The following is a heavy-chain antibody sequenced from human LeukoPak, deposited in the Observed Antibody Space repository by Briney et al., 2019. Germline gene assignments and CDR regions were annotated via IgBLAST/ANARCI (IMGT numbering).Heavy chain of an antibody. V-gene: IGHV4-39*01. CDR2: IYYSGST. J-gene: IGHJ5*02. D-gene: IGHD6-13*01. Sequence: PSETLSLTCTVSGGSISSSSYYWGWIRQPPGKGLGWIGSIYYSGSTYYNPSLKSRVTISVDTSKNQFSLKLSSVTAADTAVYYCARISVGAAGNNWFDPWGQGTLVTVSS. CDR1: GGSISSSSYY. CDR3: ARISVGAAGNNWFDP.